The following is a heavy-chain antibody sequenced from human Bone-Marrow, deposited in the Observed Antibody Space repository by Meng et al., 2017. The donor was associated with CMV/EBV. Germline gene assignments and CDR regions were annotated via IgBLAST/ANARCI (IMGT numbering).Heavy chain of an antibody. CDR2: ISSSGSTI. CDR3: ARGVPFYRPHYSSSTREIDY. Sequence: GGSLRLSCAASGFTFSSYEMNWVRQAPGKGLEWVSYISSSGSTIYYADSVKGRFTISRDNAKNSLYLQMNSLRAEDTAVYYCARGVPFYRPHYSSSTREIDYWGQGPLVTVSS. CDR1: GFTFSSYE. D-gene: IGHD6-6*01. J-gene: IGHJ4*02. V-gene: IGHV3-48*03.